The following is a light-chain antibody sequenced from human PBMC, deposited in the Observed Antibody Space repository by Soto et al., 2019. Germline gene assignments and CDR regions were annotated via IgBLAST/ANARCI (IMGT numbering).Light chain of an antibody. CDR2: GAS. CDR1: QSVRSNY. Sequence: EIVLTQSPGTLSLSPGERATLSCRASQSVRSNYLAWYQQKPGQAPRLLIYGASSRATGIPDRFSGSGSGTDFTLTINRLEPEDFAVYYCHQYCPSPMTFGQGTKVEIK. CDR3: HQYCPSPMT. J-gene: IGKJ1*01. V-gene: IGKV3-20*01.